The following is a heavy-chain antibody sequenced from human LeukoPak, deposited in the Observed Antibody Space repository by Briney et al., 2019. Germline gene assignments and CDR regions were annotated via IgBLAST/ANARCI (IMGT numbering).Heavy chain of an antibody. CDR2: INPNSGGT. CDR3: AREGYSYGLDY. J-gene: IGHJ4*02. CDR1: GGTFSSYA. V-gene: IGHV1-2*06. D-gene: IGHD5-18*01. Sequence: ASVKVSCKASGGTFSSYAISWVRQAPGQGLEWMGRINPNSGGTNYAQKFQGRVTMTRDTSISTAYMELSRLRSDDTAVYYCAREGYSYGLDYWGQGTLVTVSS.